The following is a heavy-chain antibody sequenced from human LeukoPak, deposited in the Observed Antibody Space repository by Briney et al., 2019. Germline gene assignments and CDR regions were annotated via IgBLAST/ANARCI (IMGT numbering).Heavy chain of an antibody. V-gene: IGHV4-31*03. CDR3: ARRTVTGPGTNTFDL. J-gene: IGHJ2*01. CDR1: GGSISSGGYY. D-gene: IGHD4-17*01. CDR2: IYYSGST. Sequence: SETLSLTCTVSGGSISSGGYYWSWIRQHPGKGLEWIGYIYYSGSTFYNPSLKSRVTISVDTSKNQFSLKLSSVTAADTAVYYCARRTVTGPGTNTFDLWGRGTLVTVSS.